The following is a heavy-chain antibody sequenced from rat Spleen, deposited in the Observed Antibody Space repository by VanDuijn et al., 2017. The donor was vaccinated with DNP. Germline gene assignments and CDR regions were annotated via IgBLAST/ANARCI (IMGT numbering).Heavy chain of an antibody. Sequence: EVQLVESGGGLVQPGGSLNLSCAASGITFSDYTMAWVRQAPKKGMGGVPTISTGGGNTYYRDSVKGRFTISRDNAKRTLYRQMNSLRSEDMATYYCVRWNSGHFDYWGQGVMVTVSS. CDR2: ISTGGGNT. CDR3: VRWNSGHFDY. V-gene: IGHV5-25*01. D-gene: IGHD4-3*01. J-gene: IGHJ2*01. CDR1: GITFSDYT.